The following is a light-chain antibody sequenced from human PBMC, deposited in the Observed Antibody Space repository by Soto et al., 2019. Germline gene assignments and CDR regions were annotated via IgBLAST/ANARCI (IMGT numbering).Light chain of an antibody. Sequence: EIVLTQSPATLSLSPGERATLSCRASQSVSSYLAWYQQKPGQAPRLLIYDASTSATGIPARFSGSGSGTDFTLTISSLKPEDYAVYYCHQRSNWPPPLTFGGGTKVEIK. CDR2: DAS. CDR3: HQRSNWPPPLT. V-gene: IGKV3-11*01. CDR1: QSVSSY. J-gene: IGKJ4*01.